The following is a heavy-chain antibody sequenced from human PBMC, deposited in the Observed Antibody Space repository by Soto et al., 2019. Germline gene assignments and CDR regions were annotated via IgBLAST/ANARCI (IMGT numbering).Heavy chain of an antibody. V-gene: IGHV4-34*01. CDR1: GGSISSYY. CDR2: INHSGST. D-gene: IGHD3-9*01. CDR3: ARGQGGYYDILTGYYEAYYNWFDP. Sequence: SETLSLTCTVSGGSISSYYWSWIRQPPGKGLEWIGEINHSGSTNYNPSLKSRVTISVDTSKNQFSLKLSSVTAADTAVYYCARGQGGYYDILTGYYEAYYNWFDPWGQGTLVTVSS. J-gene: IGHJ5*02.